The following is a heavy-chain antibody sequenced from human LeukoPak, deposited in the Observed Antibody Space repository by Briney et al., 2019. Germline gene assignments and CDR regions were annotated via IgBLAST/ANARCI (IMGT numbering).Heavy chain of an antibody. D-gene: IGHD4-17*01. J-gene: IGHJ4*02. CDR2: IYPGDSAT. CDR3: ARFSRRENDYGAS. V-gene: IGHV5-51*01. CDR1: GYSLTSYW. Sequence: GESLNISCQGSGYSLTSYWIGWVRQMPGKGREWMGIIYPGDSATRYSPSFQGQVTISADKSISTGYLRWSSLKASDTALHCCARFSRRENDYGASWGQGTLVTVSS.